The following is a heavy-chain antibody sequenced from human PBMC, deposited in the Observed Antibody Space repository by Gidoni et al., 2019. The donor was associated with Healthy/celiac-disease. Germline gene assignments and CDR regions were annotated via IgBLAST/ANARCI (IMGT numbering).Heavy chain of an antibody. Sequence: QVTLKESGPVLVKPTETLTLTCTVSGFSLSNARMGVSWIRQPPGKALEWLAPIFSNDEKSYSTSLKSRLTISKDTSKSQVVLTMTNMDPVDTATYYCARTHVNYYDSSGLYPSYYYYGMDVWGQGTTVTVSS. J-gene: IGHJ6*02. V-gene: IGHV2-26*01. CDR3: ARTHVNYYDSSGLYPSYYYYGMDV. CDR1: GFSLSNARMG. CDR2: IFSNDEK. D-gene: IGHD3-22*01.